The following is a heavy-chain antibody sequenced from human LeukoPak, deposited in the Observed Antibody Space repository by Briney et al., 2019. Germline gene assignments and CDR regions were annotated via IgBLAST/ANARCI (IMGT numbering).Heavy chain of an antibody. V-gene: IGHV4-34*01. D-gene: IGHD6-13*01. Sequence: SETLSLTCAVYGGSFSGYYWSWIRQPPGKGLEWIGEINHSGSTNYNPSLKSRVTISVDTSKNQFSLKLSPVTAADTAVYYCASLIAAASTASDYWGQGTLVTVSS. J-gene: IGHJ4*02. CDR2: INHSGST. CDR1: GGSFSGYY. CDR3: ASLIAAASTASDY.